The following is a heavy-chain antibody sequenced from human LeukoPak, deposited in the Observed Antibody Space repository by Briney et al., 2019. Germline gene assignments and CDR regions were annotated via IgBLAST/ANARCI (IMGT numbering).Heavy chain of an antibody. J-gene: IGHJ6*02. CDR2: INPNSGGK. V-gene: IGHV1-2*02. D-gene: IGHD2-2*01. CDR3: ARAYCSSTSCLSLGFYYGMDV. Sequence: ASVKVSCKASGYTFTGYYMHWVRQAPGQGLEWLGWINPNSGGKNYAQKFQGRVTMTRDTSISTAYMELSRLRSDDTAVYYCARAYCSSTSCLSLGFYYGMDVWGQGTTVTVSS. CDR1: GYTFTGYY.